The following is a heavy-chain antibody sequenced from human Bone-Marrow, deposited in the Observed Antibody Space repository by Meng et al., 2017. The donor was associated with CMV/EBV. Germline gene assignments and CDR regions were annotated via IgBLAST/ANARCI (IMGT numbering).Heavy chain of an antibody. CDR3: AKKSGEYYYYGMDV. V-gene: IGHV3-30*02. Sequence: GGSLRLSCAASGFTFSSYVMHWVRQAPGKGLEWVAFIRYAGNNKFYADSVKGRFTISRDNSKNTLYLQMNSLRAEDTAVYYCAKKSGEYYYYGMDVWGQGTTVTVSS. CDR1: GFTFSSYV. D-gene: IGHD2-15*01. J-gene: IGHJ6*02. CDR2: IRYAGNNK.